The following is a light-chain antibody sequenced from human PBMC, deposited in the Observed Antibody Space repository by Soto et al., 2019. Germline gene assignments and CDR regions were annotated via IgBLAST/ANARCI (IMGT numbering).Light chain of an antibody. CDR2: GAS. CDR3: QPYNNWPLT. J-gene: IGKJ4*01. Sequence: ERVMTQSPATLSVSPGERATLSCRASQSVGSNLAWYQQKPGQAPRLLMYGASNRATGIPDRFSGSGSGTDFTLTINSLQSEDFAVYYCQPYNNWPLTFGGGTKVDIK. V-gene: IGKV3D-15*01. CDR1: QSVGSN.